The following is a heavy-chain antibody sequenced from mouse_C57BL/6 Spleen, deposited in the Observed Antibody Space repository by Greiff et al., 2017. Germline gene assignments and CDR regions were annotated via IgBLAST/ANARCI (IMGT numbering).Heavy chain of an antibody. CDR2: ISGGGGNT. V-gene: IGHV5-9*01. Sequence: EVKLVESGGGLVKPGGSLKLSCAASGFTFSSYTMSWVRQTPEKRLEWVATISGGGGNTYYPDSVKGRFTISRDNAKNTLYLQMSSLRSEDTALYYCARLGKIYYYGSSYFDYWGQGTTLTVSS. D-gene: IGHD1-1*01. CDR3: ARLGKIYYYGSSYFDY. CDR1: GFTFSSYT. J-gene: IGHJ2*01.